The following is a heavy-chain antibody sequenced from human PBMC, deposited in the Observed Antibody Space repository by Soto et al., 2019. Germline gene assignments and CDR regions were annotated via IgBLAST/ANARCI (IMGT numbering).Heavy chain of an antibody. CDR2: IYYSGST. CDR3: AQRWGVVTTFDAFDI. J-gene: IGHJ3*02. V-gene: IGHV4-39*01. Sequence: SETLSLTCTVSGGSISSSSYYWGWIRQPPGKGLEWIGSIYYSGSTYYNPSLKSRVTISVDTSKNQFSLKLSSVTAADTAVYYCAQRWGVVTTFDAFDIWGQGTMVTVSS. CDR1: GGSISSSSYY. D-gene: IGHD2-21*02.